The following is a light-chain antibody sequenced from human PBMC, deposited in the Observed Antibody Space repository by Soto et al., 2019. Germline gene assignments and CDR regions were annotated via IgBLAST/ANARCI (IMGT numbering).Light chain of an antibody. CDR3: QQYDNPNLTVT. CDR1: QDISNY. J-gene: IGKJ4*01. V-gene: IGKV1-33*01. Sequence: DIQTTQSPSSLSASVGDRVTITCQASQDISNYLNWYQQKPGKAPKLLIYDPSNLETGVPSRFSGSGSGSDFTFTISSLQPEDIATYYCQQYDNPNLTVTFGGGTKVEIK. CDR2: DPS.